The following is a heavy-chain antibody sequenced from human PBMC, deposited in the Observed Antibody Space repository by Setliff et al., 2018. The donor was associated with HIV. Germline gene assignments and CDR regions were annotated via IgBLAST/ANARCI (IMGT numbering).Heavy chain of an antibody. Sequence: PSETLSLTCAVSGYSISSGYYWGWIRQPPGKGLEWIGSIYHSGSTYYNPSLKSRVTISVDTSRNQFSLKLNSVTAADTAVYYCARVGYYDSSFDYWGQGTLVTVSS. CDR3: ARVGYYDSSFDY. D-gene: IGHD3-22*01. CDR2: IYHSGST. J-gene: IGHJ4*02. V-gene: IGHV4-38-2*01. CDR1: GYSISSGYY.